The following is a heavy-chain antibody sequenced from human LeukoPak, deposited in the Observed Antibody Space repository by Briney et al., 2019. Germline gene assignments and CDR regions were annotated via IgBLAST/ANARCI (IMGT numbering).Heavy chain of an antibody. CDR3: TREPDTETTGI. CDR1: GDSMNNYY. J-gene: IGHJ4*02. D-gene: IGHD1-1*01. Sequence: PSETLSLTCTVSGDSMNNYYYSWIRQPPGKGLEWIGYIYYSGSTNYNPSLRTRVTFSVDTSKNQLFLKLTSVTAAATAVYYCTREPDTETTGIWGQGTLVTVSS. V-gene: IGHV4-59*01. CDR2: IYYSGST.